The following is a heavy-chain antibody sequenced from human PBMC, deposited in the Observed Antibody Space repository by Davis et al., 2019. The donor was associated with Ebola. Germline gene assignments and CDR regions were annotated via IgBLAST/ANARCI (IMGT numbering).Heavy chain of an antibody. CDR1: GDSVTSHTAA. J-gene: IGHJ6*02. V-gene: IGHV6-1*01. CDR2: TYSRSKWST. D-gene: IGHD3-9*01. Sequence: SQTLSLTCDISGDSVTSHTAAWTWIRQSPSRGLEWLGRTYSRSKWSTDYAESVKSRMSINPDTSKNQFSLQVNSVTPEDTAVYYCARYSDWLYAMDVWGQGTTVTVS. CDR3: ARYSDWLYAMDV.